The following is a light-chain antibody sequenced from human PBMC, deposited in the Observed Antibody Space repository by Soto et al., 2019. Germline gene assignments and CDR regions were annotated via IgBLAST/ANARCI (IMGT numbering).Light chain of an antibody. CDR2: RAS. Sequence: DTQMTHSPSTLSASVGDTVTITCRASQSINSWLAWYQQKPGEAPNLLIHRASTLQSGVPSRFSGSGSGTEFTLTITGLQPDDFATYYCQHYNAYPYTFGQGTKVDIK. CDR1: QSINSW. CDR3: QHYNAYPYT. V-gene: IGKV1-5*03. J-gene: IGKJ2*01.